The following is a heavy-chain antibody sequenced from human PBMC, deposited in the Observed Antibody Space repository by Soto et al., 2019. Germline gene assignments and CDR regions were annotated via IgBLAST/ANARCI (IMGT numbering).Heavy chain of an antibody. CDR2: IYPGDSDT. CDR1: VYSFTSYW. Sequence: GESQKNSCKGPVYSFTSYWIGWVRQMTGKGLEWMGIIYPGDSDTRYSPSFQGQVTISADKSISTAYLQWSSLKASDTAMYYCARCIAARNYYYYGMDVWGQGTTVTVSS. J-gene: IGHJ6*02. CDR3: ARCIAARNYYYYGMDV. V-gene: IGHV5-51*01. D-gene: IGHD6-6*01.